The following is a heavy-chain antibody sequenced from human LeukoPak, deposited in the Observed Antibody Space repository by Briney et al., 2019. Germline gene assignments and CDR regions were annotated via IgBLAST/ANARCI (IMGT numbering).Heavy chain of an antibody. CDR3: ASSSWNYYDSSGYPKAFDY. J-gene: IGHJ4*02. D-gene: IGHD3-22*01. Sequence: GGSLRLSCAASGFTFSSYSMNWVRQAPGKGLEWVSVIYSGGSTYYADSVKGRFTISRDNSKNTLYLQMNSLRAEDTAVYYCASSSWNYYDSSGYPKAFDYWGQGTLVTVSS. CDR1: GFTFSSYS. CDR2: IYSGGST. V-gene: IGHV3-66*02.